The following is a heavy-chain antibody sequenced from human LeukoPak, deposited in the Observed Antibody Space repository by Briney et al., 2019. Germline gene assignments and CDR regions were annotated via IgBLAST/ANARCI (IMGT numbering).Heavy chain of an antibody. J-gene: IGHJ6*02. D-gene: IGHD3-3*01. Sequence: SETLSLTCTVSGGTISSSSYYWVWIRQPPGKGLEWIGSIYYSGSTYYNPSLKSRVTISVDTSKNQFSQKLSSVTVADTAVYYCAGSPWASGLSYYYYYGMDVWGQGTTVTVSS. CDR3: AGSPWASGLSYYYYYGMDV. CDR1: GGTISSSSYY. V-gene: IGHV4-39*01. CDR2: IYYSGST.